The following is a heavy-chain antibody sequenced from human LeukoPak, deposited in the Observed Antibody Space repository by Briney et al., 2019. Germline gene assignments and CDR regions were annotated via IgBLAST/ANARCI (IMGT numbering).Heavy chain of an antibody. CDR2: ISAYNGNT. CDR3: ARDEYCSSTSCYLEEAFDI. D-gene: IGHD2-2*01. Sequence: GASVKVSCKASVYTFTSYGISWVRQAPGQGLEWMGWISAYNGNTHNVQKLQGRVTMTTDTSTSTAYMELRSLRSDDTAVYYCARDEYCSSTSCYLEEAFDIWGQGTMVTVSS. CDR1: VYTFTSYG. V-gene: IGHV1-18*01. J-gene: IGHJ3*02.